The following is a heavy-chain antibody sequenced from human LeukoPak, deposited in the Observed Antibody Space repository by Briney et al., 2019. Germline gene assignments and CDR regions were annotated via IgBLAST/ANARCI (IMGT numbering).Heavy chain of an antibody. CDR3: AKISDAAGTDY. D-gene: IGHD6-13*01. V-gene: IGHV3-23*01. CDR2: ISGSGRET. J-gene: IGHJ4*02. CDR1: GFTFSNYG. Sequence: GGSLRLSCAASGFTFSNYGMEWVRQAPGKGLEWVSSISGSGRETYYADSVKGRFTISRDNSQNTLYLQMNSLRADDTAVYYCAKISDAAGTDYWGQGTLITVSS.